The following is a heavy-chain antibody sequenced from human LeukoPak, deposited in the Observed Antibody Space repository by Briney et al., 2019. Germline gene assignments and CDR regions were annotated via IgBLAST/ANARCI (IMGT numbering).Heavy chain of an antibody. V-gene: IGHV3-23*01. CDR3: AKKSNWNLIDY. Sequence: GGSLRLSCAASGFTLSSYAMSWVRQAPGKGLEWVSAISGSGGSTYYADSVKGRSTISRDNSKNTLYLQMNSLRAEDTAVYYCAKKSNWNLIDYWGQGTLVTVSS. CDR1: GFTLSSYA. J-gene: IGHJ4*02. CDR2: ISGSGGST. D-gene: IGHD1-1*01.